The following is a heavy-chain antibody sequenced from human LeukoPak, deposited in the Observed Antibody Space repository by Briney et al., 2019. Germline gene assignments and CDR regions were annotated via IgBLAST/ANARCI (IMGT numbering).Heavy chain of an antibody. CDR1: GYSFTSYW. J-gene: IGHJ3*02. D-gene: IGHD2-15*01. CDR2: IYPGDSDT. V-gene: IGHV5-51*01. CDR3: ARPRSHRMEAAFDI. Sequence: GESLKISCKGSGYSFTSYWIGWVRHMPGKGLEWMGIIYPGDSDTRYSPSFQGQVTISADKSIRTAYLQWSSLKASDTAMYYCARPRSHRMEAAFDIWGQGTMVTVSS.